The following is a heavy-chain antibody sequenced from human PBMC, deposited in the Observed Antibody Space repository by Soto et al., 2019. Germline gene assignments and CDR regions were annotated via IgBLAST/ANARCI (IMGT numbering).Heavy chain of an antibody. V-gene: IGHV5-51*01. CDR1: GYRFSGYW. Sequence: PGESLKISCQSSGYRFSGYWIVWVRQMPGKGLEWMGIIYPNDSKVKHNPSVQGQVNMSVDRSISTVYLQWSSLRASDTAIYFCAAGNVENWFGPSGQGTPVTVSS. J-gene: IGHJ5*02. CDR2: IYPNDSKV. CDR3: AAGNVENWFGP.